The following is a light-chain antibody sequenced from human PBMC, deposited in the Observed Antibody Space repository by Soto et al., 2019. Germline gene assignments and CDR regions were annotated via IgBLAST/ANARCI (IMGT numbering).Light chain of an antibody. CDR2: GAS. Sequence: EIVLTQSPGTLSLSPGERATLSCRASQSVSSSYLAWYQQKPGQAPRLLIYGASSRATGIPDRFSGSGSGTDFALTISRLEPEDFAVYYCQHYGSSPGYTFGQGTKREIK. CDR3: QHYGSSPGYT. CDR1: QSVSSSY. V-gene: IGKV3-20*01. J-gene: IGKJ2*01.